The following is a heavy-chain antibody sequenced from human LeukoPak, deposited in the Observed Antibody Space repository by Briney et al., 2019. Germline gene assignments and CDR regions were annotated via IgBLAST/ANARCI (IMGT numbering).Heavy chain of an antibody. D-gene: IGHD3-10*01. J-gene: IGHJ4*02. CDR3: AKDRNYYGSGSYLDY. V-gene: IGHV3-23*01. CDR1: GSTFSSYA. Sequence: PGGSLRLSCAASGSTFSSYAMSWVRQAPGKGLEWVSAISGSGGSTYYADSVKGQFTISRDNSKNTLYLQMNSLRAEDTAVYYCAKDRNYYGSGSYLDYWGQGTLVTVST. CDR2: ISGSGGST.